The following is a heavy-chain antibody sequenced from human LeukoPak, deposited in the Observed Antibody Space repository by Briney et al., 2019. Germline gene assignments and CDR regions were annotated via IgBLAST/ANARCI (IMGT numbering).Heavy chain of an antibody. Sequence: PSETLSLTCTVSGGSISSSSYYWGWIRQPPGKGLEWIGSIYYSGSTYYNPSLKSRVTISVDTSKNQFSLKLSSVTAADTAVYYCARGPITIAAAGAFDIWGQGTMVTVSS. CDR1: GGSISSSSYY. J-gene: IGHJ3*02. CDR2: IYYSGST. CDR3: ARGPITIAAAGAFDI. V-gene: IGHV4-39*07. D-gene: IGHD6-13*01.